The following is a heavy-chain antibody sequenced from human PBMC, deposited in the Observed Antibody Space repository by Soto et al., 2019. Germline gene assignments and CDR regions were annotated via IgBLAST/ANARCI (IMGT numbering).Heavy chain of an antibody. CDR3: ARKSQDSSGYYQVFDY. Sequence: GASVKVSCKASGGTFSSYAISWVRQAPGQGLEWMGGIIPIFGTANYAQKFKGRVTITADESTSTAYMELSSLRSEDTAVYYCARKSQDSSGYYQVFDYWGQGTLVTVSS. J-gene: IGHJ4*02. CDR2: IIPIFGTA. V-gene: IGHV1-69*13. D-gene: IGHD3-22*01. CDR1: GGTFSSYA.